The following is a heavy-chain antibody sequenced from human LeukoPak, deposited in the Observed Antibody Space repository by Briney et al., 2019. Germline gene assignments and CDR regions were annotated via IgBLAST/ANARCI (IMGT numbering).Heavy chain of an antibody. CDR3: ARDIIAVAGKGGWFDP. D-gene: IGHD6-19*01. Sequence: ASVKVSCKASGYTFTSYAMHWVRQAPGQRLEWMGWINAGNGNTKYSQKFQGRVTITRDTSASTAYMELSSLRSEDTAVYYCARDIIAVAGKGGWFDPWGQGTLVTVSS. J-gene: IGHJ5*02. CDR1: GYTFTSYA. V-gene: IGHV1-3*01. CDR2: INAGNGNT.